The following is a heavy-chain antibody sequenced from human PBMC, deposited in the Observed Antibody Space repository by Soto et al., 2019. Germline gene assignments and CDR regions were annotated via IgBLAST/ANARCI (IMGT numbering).Heavy chain of an antibody. D-gene: IGHD2-21*02. Sequence: SGTLSLTCTVSGGSISSGDYYWSWIRQPPGKGLEWIGYIYYSGSTYYNPSLKSRVTISVDTSKNQFSLKLSSVTAADTAVYYCARGSDNNWFDPWGQGTLVTVSS. CDR3: ARGSDNNWFDP. CDR1: GGSISSGDYY. J-gene: IGHJ5*02. CDR2: IYYSGST. V-gene: IGHV4-30-4*01.